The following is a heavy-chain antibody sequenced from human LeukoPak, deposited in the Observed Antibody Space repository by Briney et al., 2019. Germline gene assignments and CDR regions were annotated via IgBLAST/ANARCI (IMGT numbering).Heavy chain of an antibody. CDR3: TTDFLGIASPGN. V-gene: IGHV3-15*01. J-gene: IGHJ4*02. CDR1: GFTFSNAW. CDR2: IKSKTDGGTT. D-gene: IGHD6-13*01. Sequence: PGGSLRLSCAASGFTFSNAWMSWVRQAPGKGLEWVGLIKSKTDGGTTDYAAPVKGRFTISRDDSKNTLYLQMNSLKTEDTAVYYCTTDFLGIASPGNWGQGTLVTVSS.